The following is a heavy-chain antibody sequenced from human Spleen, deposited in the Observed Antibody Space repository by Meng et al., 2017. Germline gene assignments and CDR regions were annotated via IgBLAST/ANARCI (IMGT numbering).Heavy chain of an antibody. J-gene: IGHJ5*02. D-gene: IGHD3-10*01. V-gene: IGHV3-11*01. CDR3: ARGANRLLWSGDSWLDP. Sequence: GESLKISCAASGFIFSDYYMSWIRQAPGKGLEWISYISNSGTTIYDADSVKGRFTISRDNAKNSLYLQMNSLRADDTAVYYCARGANRLLWSGDSWLDPWGQGALVTVSS. CDR1: GFIFSDYY. CDR2: ISNSGTTI.